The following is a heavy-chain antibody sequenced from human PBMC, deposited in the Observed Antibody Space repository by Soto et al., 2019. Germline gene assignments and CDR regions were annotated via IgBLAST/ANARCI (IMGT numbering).Heavy chain of an antibody. Sequence: EVQLLESGGGLVQPGGSLRLSCAASGFTFSSYAMNWVRQAPGKGLEWVSVISGSGDSTYYADSVKGRFTISRDNSKNTLYLQMNSLRAEDTAVYYCARRSSGWSFDYWGQGTPVTVSS. D-gene: IGHD6-19*01. CDR3: ARRSSGWSFDY. CDR1: GFTFSSYA. J-gene: IGHJ4*02. CDR2: ISGSGDST. V-gene: IGHV3-23*01.